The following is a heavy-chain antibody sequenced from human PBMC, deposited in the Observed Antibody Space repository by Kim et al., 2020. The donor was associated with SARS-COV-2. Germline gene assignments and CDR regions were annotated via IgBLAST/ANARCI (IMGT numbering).Heavy chain of an antibody. D-gene: IGHD4-17*01. J-gene: IGHJ2*01. Sequence: SETLSLTCTVSGGSISSSSYYWGWIRQPPGKGLEWIGSIYYSGSTYYNPSLKSRVTISVDTSKNQFSLKLSSVTAADTAVYYCARLYGDYPSGWYFDLWGRGTLVTVSS. CDR3: ARLYGDYPSGWYFDL. V-gene: IGHV4-39*01. CDR1: GGSISSSSYY. CDR2: IYYSGST.